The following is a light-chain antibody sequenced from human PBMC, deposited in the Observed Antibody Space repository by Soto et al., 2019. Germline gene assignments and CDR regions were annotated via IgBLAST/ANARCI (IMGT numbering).Light chain of an antibody. CDR2: DVS. CDR1: SSDVGGYNY. V-gene: IGLV2-14*01. CDR3: SSYTSSSTLYV. Sequence: QSALTQPASVSGSPGQSITISCTGTSSDVGGYNYVSWYQQHPGKAPKLMIYDVSVRPSGVSNRFSGSKSGNTASLTISGLQAEDEADYYCSSYTSSSTLYVFGSGNKVTVL. J-gene: IGLJ1*01.